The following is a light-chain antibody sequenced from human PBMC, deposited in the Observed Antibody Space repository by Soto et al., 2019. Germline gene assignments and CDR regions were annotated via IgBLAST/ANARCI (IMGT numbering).Light chain of an antibody. V-gene: IGKV3D-15*01. CDR3: QPYNNWPPVP. J-gene: IGKJ3*01. CDR1: QSVSSSY. Sequence: MLSKGTLSLSPGGRATLSCRASQSVSSSYLAWYQQKPGQAPRLLIYEASNRATGIPARFSGSGSGADFTLTISSLQSEDFAVYFCQPYNNWPPVPFGPGTKVANK. CDR2: EAS.